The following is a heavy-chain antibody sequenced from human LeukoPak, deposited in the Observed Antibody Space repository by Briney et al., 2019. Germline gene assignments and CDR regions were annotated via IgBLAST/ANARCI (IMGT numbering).Heavy chain of an antibody. Sequence: GGSLRLPCAASGFTLSSNAMSWVRQGPGKGLDWGSAISGSGGSTYSADSVKGRFTISRDNSKNTLYLQMNSLRAEDTAVYYCAKSGLWYSSSWHLGDWGQGTLVTVSS. CDR2: ISGSGGST. V-gene: IGHV3-23*01. CDR3: AKSGLWYSSSWHLGD. CDR1: GFTLSSNA. J-gene: IGHJ4*02. D-gene: IGHD6-13*01.